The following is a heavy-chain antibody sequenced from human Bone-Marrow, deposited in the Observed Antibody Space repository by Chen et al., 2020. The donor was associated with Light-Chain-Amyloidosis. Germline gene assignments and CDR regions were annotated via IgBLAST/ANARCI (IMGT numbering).Heavy chain of an antibody. D-gene: IGHD6-19*01. J-gene: IGHJ4*02. V-gene: IGHV3-23*01. CDR3: AKLRMAGTPVYYFDS. Sequence: EDLLLESGGALVQPGGSLRVSCAASGFTFPSYAMSWVRQAPGKGLDWVARISDSGYRTYNADSVEGRFTISRDNSKNTLYLQMNSLSPEDTAVYYCAKLRMAGTPVYYFDSWGQGTLVTVSS. CDR2: ISDSGYRT. CDR1: GFTFPSYA.